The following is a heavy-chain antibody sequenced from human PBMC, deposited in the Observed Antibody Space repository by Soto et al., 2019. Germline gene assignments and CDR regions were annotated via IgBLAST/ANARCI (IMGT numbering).Heavy chain of an antibody. V-gene: IGHV1-69*02. CDR1: GGTFSSYT. D-gene: IGHD6-13*01. Sequence: QVQLVQSGAEVKKPGSSVKVSCKASGGTFSSYTISWVRQAPGQGLEWMGRIIPILGIANYAQKFQGRVTSTADKSTSTAYMELSSRRSEDTAVYYCARGGPGLIAAAGTIDYWGQGTLVTVSS. CDR3: ARGGPGLIAAAGTIDY. CDR2: IIPILGIA. J-gene: IGHJ4*02.